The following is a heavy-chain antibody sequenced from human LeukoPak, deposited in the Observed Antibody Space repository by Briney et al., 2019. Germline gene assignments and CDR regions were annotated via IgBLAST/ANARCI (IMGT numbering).Heavy chain of an antibody. CDR2: INHSGST. CDR1: GVSFSGYY. V-gene: IGHV4-34*01. CDR3: ARGLQWLVKYYFDY. D-gene: IGHD6-19*01. J-gene: IGHJ4*02. Sequence: AETLSLTCAVYGVSFSGYYWSSVRQPPGKGLEWMGEINHSGSTNYNPSRKSRGTISVDKSKNHCFLKLTSMPPADPADYYCARGLQWLVKYYFDYWGERTLVTVSS.